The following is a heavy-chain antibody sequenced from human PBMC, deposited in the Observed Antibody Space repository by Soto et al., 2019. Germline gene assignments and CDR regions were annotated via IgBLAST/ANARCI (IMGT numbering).Heavy chain of an antibody. CDR3: ARWEQPLFDY. D-gene: IGHD1-1*01. V-gene: IGHV3-30*09. J-gene: IGHJ4*02. CDR2: ISSDGNHK. CDR1: GFSVSAYT. Sequence: QVQLVESGGGVVQPGGSLRLSCAASGFSVSAYTGHWVRQAPCKGLEWVAVISSDGNHKYYTDSVKGRFAISRDTSTNTVFLQMSSLGPEDTAVYYCARWEQPLFDYWGQGTLVTVSS.